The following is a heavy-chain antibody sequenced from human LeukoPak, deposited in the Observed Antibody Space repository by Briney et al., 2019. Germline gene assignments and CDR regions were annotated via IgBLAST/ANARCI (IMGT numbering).Heavy chain of an antibody. CDR2: IYYSGNT. V-gene: IGHV4-59*11. CDR3: TRDLQGQGYFDY. CDR1: GGSISSHN. J-gene: IGHJ4*02. Sequence: SETLSLACTVSGGSISSHNWSWIRQSPGKGLEWIGYIYYSGNTNYNPSLKSRVTMSEDTSKNQFSLKLRSVTAADTAVYYCTRDLQGQGYFDYWGQGTLVTVSS.